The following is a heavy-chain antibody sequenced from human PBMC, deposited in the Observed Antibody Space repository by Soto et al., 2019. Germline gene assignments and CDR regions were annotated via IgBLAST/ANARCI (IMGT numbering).Heavy chain of an antibody. CDR1: GFSLSSPAVG. V-gene: IGHV2-5*02. CDR2: IYWDDDK. CDR3: AHGRGWLSDY. J-gene: IGHJ4*02. D-gene: IGHD6-19*01. Sequence: QITLKESGPTLVKPTQTLTLTCTFSGFSLSSPAVGVNWIRQPPGKALEWLALIYWDDDKQYSPSLRSRLTITKDTSKIQVAPTMTNMGPVDTATYYCAHGRGWLSDYWGQGTLVTVSS.